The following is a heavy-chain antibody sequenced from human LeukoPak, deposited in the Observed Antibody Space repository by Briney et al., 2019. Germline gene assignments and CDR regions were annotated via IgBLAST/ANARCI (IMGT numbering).Heavy chain of an antibody. CDR1: GGTFSRYA. Sequence: ASVKVFCKASGGTFSRYAISWVRQAPGQGLEWMGGIIPIFGTANYAQKFQGRVTITTDESTSTAYMELSSLRSEDTAVYYCARGVVPAAMDYYYYMDVWGKGTTVTVSS. D-gene: IGHD2-2*01. CDR2: IIPIFGTA. J-gene: IGHJ6*03. CDR3: ARGVVPAAMDYYYYMDV. V-gene: IGHV1-69*05.